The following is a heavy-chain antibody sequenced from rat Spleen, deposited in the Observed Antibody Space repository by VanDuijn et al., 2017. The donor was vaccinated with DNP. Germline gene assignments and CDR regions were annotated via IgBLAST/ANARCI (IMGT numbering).Heavy chain of an antibody. D-gene: IGHD4-4*01. J-gene: IGHJ2*01. CDR2: INTDGGTT. CDR3: ARHEGLYSGFPDYFDY. CDR1: GFTFSSYW. V-gene: IGHV5-58*01. Sequence: EVQLVETGGGLVQPGRSLKLSCVASGFTFSSYWMYWIRQAPGKGLEWVASINTDGGTTYYPDSVKGRFTISRDNAKSTLYLQMNSLRSEDTATYYCARHEGLYSGFPDYFDYWGQGVMVTVSS.